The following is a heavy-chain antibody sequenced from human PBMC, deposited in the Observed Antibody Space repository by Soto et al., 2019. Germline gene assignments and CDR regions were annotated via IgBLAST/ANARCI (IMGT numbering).Heavy chain of an antibody. CDR3: VKVEYSSGVYSWFDP. V-gene: IGHV3-64D*06. J-gene: IGHJ5*02. CDR1: GFTFSSYA. CDR2: ISSNGGST. D-gene: IGHD6-19*01. Sequence: LRLSCSASGFTFSSYAMHWVRQAPGKGLEYVSAISSNGGSTYYADSVKGRFTISRDNSKNTLYLQMSSLRAEDTAVYYCVKVEYSSGVYSWFDPWGQGTLVTVSS.